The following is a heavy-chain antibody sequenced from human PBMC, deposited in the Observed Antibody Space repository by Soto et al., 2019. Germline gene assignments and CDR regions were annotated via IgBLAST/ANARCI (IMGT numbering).Heavy chain of an antibody. CDR2: IIPIFGTA. CDR3: ALLIFEYSSSWYVYYYYGMDV. J-gene: IGHJ6*02. V-gene: IGHV1-69*01. D-gene: IGHD6-13*01. Sequence: QVQLVQSGAEVKKPGSSVKVSCKASGGTFSSYAISWVRQAPGQGLEWMGGIIPIFGTANYAQKFQARVTITAYESKSRAYMELSSLRSEDTAVYYCALLIFEYSSSWYVYYYYGMDVWGQGTTVTVSS. CDR1: GGTFSSYA.